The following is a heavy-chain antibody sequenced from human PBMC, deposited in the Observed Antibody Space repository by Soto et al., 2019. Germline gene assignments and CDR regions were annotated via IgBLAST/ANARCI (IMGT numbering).Heavy chain of an antibody. CDR2: IYYSGST. J-gene: IGHJ6*02. D-gene: IGHD2-2*01. CDR1: GGSISSGDYY. Sequence: PSETLSLTCTVSGGSISSGDYYWSWIRQPPGKGLEWIGYIYYSGSTYYNPSLKSRVTISVDTSENQFSLKLSSVTAADTAVYYCARDRQDIVVVPAAAMGGYYGMDVWGQGTTVTVSS. CDR3: ARDRQDIVVVPAAAMGGYYGMDV. V-gene: IGHV4-30-4*01.